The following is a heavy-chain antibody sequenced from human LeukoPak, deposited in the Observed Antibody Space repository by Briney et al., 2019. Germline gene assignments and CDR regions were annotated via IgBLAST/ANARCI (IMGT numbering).Heavy chain of an antibody. CDR1: GFTFDDYA. D-gene: IGHD6-13*01. Sequence: GGSLRLSCAASGFTFDDYAMHWVRQAPGKGLEWVSGISWNSGSIGYADSVKGRFTISRDNAKNSLYLQMNSLRAEDTALYYCAKGPYSSSWDYFDYWGQGTLVTVSS. CDR3: AKGPYSSSWDYFDY. J-gene: IGHJ4*02. CDR2: ISWNSGSI. V-gene: IGHV3-9*01.